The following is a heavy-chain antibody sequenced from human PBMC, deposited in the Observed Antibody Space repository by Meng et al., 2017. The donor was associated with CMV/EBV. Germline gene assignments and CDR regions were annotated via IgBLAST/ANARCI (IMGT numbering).Heavy chain of an antibody. CDR3: ARGMSDFWSGYLDY. D-gene: IGHD3-3*01. V-gene: IGHV4-38-2*02. CDR1: GYSISSGYY. CDR2: INHSGST. Sequence: GSLRLSCTVSGYSISSGYYWGWIRQPPGKGLEWIGEINHSGSTNYNPSLKSRVTISVDTSKNQFSLKLSSVTAADTAVYYCARGMSDFWSGYLDYWGQGTLVTVSS. J-gene: IGHJ4*02.